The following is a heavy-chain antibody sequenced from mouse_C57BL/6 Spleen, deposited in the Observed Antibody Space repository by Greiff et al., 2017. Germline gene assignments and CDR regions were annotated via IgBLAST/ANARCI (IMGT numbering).Heavy chain of an antibody. D-gene: IGHD1-1*01. CDR1: GFSLTSYG. CDR2: IWSGGST. V-gene: IGHV2-2*01. J-gene: IGHJ1*03. Sequence: VQLQQSGPGLVQPSQSLSITCTVSGFSLTSYGVHWVRQSPGKGLEWLGVIWSGGSTDYNAAFISRLSISKDNSKSQVFFKMNSLQADDTAIYYCARWGSSYGYFDVWGTGTTVTVSS. CDR3: ARWGSSYGYFDV.